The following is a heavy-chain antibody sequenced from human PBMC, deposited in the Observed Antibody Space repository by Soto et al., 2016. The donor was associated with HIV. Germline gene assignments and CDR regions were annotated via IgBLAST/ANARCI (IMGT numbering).Heavy chain of an antibody. CDR3: ARDRHRNWRYFDY. CDR2: ILYDENDK. Sequence: VQLVESGGGVVQPGKSLRLSCAASGFTFSSYPMHWVRQAPGKGLEWVAVILYDENDKDYADSVKGRFTISRDDSMNTLYLQMHSLRADDTAVYYCARDRHRNWRYFDYWGQGTLVTVSS. J-gene: IGHJ4*02. V-gene: IGHV3-30*03. CDR1: GFTFSSYP. D-gene: IGHD1-1*01.